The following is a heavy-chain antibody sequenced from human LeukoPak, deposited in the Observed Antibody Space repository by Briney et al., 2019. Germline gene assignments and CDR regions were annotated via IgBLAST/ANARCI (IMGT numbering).Heavy chain of an antibody. CDR1: GGSISSRNW. CDR2: IYHSGST. J-gene: IGHJ4*02. Sequence: SETLSLTCAVSGGSISSRNWWSGVRQPPGKGLEWIGEIYHSGSTNYNPSLKTRVTISVDKSKNQFSLKLSSVTAADTAVYYCARASHDYGDYSHFDYWGQGTLVTVSS. CDR3: ARASHDYGDYSHFDY. D-gene: IGHD4-17*01. V-gene: IGHV4-4*02.